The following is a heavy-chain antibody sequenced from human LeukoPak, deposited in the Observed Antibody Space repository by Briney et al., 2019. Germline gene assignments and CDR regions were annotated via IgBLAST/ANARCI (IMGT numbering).Heavy chain of an antibody. J-gene: IGHJ4*02. CDR3: ARDFTMVRGVPDY. Sequence: AETLSLTCAVYGGSFSGYYWSWIRQPPGKGLEWIGEINHSGSTNYNPSLKSRVTISVDTSKNQFSLKLSSVTAADTAVYYCARDFTMVRGVPDYWGQGTLVTVSS. D-gene: IGHD3-10*01. CDR2: INHSGST. V-gene: IGHV4-34*01. CDR1: GGSFSGYY.